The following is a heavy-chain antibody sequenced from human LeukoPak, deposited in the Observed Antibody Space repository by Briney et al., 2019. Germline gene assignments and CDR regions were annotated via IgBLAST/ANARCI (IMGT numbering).Heavy chain of an antibody. CDR2: IFSTGST. Sequence: SETLSLTCTVSGGSISSDRYYWSWIRQPAGKGLEWIGRIFSTGSTNYNPSLKSRVTISVDTSKNQFSLKLSSVTAADTAVYYCARTDYREWGQGTLVTVSS. V-gene: IGHV4-61*02. D-gene: IGHD4-11*01. CDR1: GGSISSDRYY. CDR3: ARTDYRE. J-gene: IGHJ4*02.